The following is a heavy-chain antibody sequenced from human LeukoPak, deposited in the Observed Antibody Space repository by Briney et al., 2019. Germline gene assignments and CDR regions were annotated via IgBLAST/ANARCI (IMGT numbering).Heavy chain of an antibody. CDR3: AKDGPGGGADY. J-gene: IGHJ4*02. CDR2: ISYDGSNK. Sequence: GRSLRLSCSASGFTFSSYGMHWVRQAPGKGLEWVAVISYDGSNKYYADSVKGRFTISRDNSKNTLYLQMNSLRAEDTAVYYCAKDGPGGGADYWGQGTLVTVSS. V-gene: IGHV3-30*18. CDR1: GFTFSSYG. D-gene: IGHD2-21*01.